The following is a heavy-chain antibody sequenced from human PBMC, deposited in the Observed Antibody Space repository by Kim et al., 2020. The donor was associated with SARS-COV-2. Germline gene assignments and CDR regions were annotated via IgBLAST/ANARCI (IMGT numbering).Heavy chain of an antibody. J-gene: IGHJ6*04. CDR2: IGGDGIST. CDR1: GFTLRSYW. D-gene: IGHD3-10*02. V-gene: IGHV3-74*01. Sequence: GGSLRLSCAASGFTLRSYWINWVRQAPGKGLVWVSRIGGDGISTHYADSVKGRFTVSRDNDDNTVYLQMNSLRADDTAVYYCARGMFKTGFDVWGTGTTVTVSS. CDR3: ARGMFKTGFDV.